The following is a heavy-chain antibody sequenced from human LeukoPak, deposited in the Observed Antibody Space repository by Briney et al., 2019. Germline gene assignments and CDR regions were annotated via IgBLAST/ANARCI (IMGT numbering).Heavy chain of an antibody. V-gene: IGHV3-48*02. CDR3: ARYGSGTSYITNYVDY. J-gene: IGHJ4*02. CDR2: ISSDSRTI. CDR1: GFTFSSYS. Sequence: GGSLRLSCAASGFTFSSYSMNWVRQAPGKGLEWVSYISSDSRTIYYADSVKGRFTISRDNAKNSLYPQMKSLRDEDTAVYYCARYGSGTSYITNYVDYWGQGTLVTVSS. D-gene: IGHD3-10*01.